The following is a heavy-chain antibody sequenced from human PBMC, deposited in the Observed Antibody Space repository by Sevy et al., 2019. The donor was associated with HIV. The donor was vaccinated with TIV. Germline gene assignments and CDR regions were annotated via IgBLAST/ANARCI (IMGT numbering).Heavy chain of an antibody. CDR1: GYTFTSYS. V-gene: IGHV1-46*01. D-gene: IGHD5-12*01. Sequence: ASVKVSCKASGYTFTSYSIHWVRQAPGQGLEWMGIINPSGGSTTYAQMFQGRVTLTRHKSTSTVFLELSSLRSDDTAVSYCAIPGFSGYDVVDQWGQGTLVTVSS. CDR3: AIPGFSGYDVVDQ. CDR2: INPSGGST. J-gene: IGHJ4*02.